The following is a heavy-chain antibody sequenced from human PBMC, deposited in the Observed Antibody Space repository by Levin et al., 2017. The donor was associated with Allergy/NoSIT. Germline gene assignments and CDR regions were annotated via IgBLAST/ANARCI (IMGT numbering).Heavy chain of an antibody. D-gene: IGHD3-10*01. CDR2: ITSDGSSK. CDR1: GFSFSTYG. V-gene: IGHV3-30*18. Sequence: SCAASGFSFSTYGIHWVRQAPGKGLERVALITSDGSSKFFGDSVKGRFTISRDNSKNTLHLQMNSLRPEDTAVYYCAKGGDMDVWGQGTTVTVSS. J-gene: IGHJ6*02. CDR3: AKGGDMDV.